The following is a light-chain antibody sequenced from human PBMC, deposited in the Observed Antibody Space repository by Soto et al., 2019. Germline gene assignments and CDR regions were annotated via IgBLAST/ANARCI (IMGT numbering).Light chain of an antibody. CDR2: DAS. Sequence: EIVLTQSPGTLSFSPGGRASLSCRASQSVSRNYVAWYQFKPGQTPRLLIYDASSRATGIPDRFSGSGSGADLTLTISRLEPEDFAVYFCHQYGSVPLTFGGGSKVEIK. J-gene: IGKJ4*01. CDR1: QSVSRNY. V-gene: IGKV3-20*01. CDR3: HQYGSVPLT.